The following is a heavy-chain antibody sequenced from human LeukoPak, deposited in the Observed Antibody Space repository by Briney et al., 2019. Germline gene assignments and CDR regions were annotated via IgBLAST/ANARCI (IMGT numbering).Heavy chain of an antibody. CDR3: ARADYDYVWGSYRQYYFDY. Sequence: GGSLRLSCAASGFTFSSYWMSWVRQAPGKGLEWVANIKQDGSEKYYVDSVKGRFTISRDNAKNSLYLQMNSLRAEDTAVYYCARADYDYVWGSYRQYYFDYWSQGTLVTVSS. V-gene: IGHV3-7*01. J-gene: IGHJ4*02. D-gene: IGHD3-16*02. CDR1: GFTFSSYW. CDR2: IKQDGSEK.